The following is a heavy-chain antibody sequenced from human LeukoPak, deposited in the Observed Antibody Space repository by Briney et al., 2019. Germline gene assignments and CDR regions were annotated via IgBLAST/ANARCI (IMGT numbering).Heavy chain of an antibody. CDR2: INHSGST. V-gene: IGHV4-34*01. Sequence: SETLSLTCAVYGGSFSGYYWSWIRQPPRKGLERIGGINHSGSTNYNPSLKSRVTISVDTSKNQFTLQLSSVPAADTAVYYCARCRSGVGATGYFDYWGQGTLVTVSS. CDR1: GGSFSGYY. D-gene: IGHD1-26*01. CDR3: ARCRSGVGATGYFDY. J-gene: IGHJ4*02.